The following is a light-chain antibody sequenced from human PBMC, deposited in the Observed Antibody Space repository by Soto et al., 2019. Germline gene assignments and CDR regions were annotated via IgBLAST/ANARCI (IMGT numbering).Light chain of an antibody. Sequence: QSALTQPASMSGSPGQSITISCTGTSSDVGGYNYVSWYQQQPGKAPKLLIYEVNNRPSGVSTRFSGSKSGNTASLSISGLQPEDEADYYCTSYTSNYTYLFATGTKVTVL. CDR2: EVN. V-gene: IGLV2-14*01. J-gene: IGLJ1*01. CDR3: TSYTSNYTYL. CDR1: SSDVGGYNY.